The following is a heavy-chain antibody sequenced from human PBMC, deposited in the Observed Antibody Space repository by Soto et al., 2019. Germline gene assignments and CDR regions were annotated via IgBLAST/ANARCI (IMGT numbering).Heavy chain of an antibody. CDR1: GGSISGYY. V-gene: IGHV4-59*01. CDR2: VYYSGGA. J-gene: IGHJ6*02. CDR3: TRDGDGRRTTNPYYYYGMDV. D-gene: IGHD2-21*02. Sequence: SETLSLTCTVSGGSISGYYWSWIRQPPGKGLEWIGNVYYSGGAKYNPSVKRRVSISVDTSKNQFSLNLSSVTAADTAVSYCTRDGDGRRTTNPYYYYGMDVWGPGITVTVSS.